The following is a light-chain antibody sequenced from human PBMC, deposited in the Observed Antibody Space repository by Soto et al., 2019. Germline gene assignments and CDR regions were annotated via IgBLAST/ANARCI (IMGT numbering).Light chain of an antibody. CDR3: LSKTSTISYV. CDR2: EVS. Sequence: QSVRTQPASVSGSPGQWIAISCTGTTSDVGGYNYVSWYQQHPGKVPKLLIHEVSNRPSGVSNRFSGSKSGNTASLTISGLQAEDEADYYCLSKTSTISYVFGTGTKV. CDR1: TSDVGGYNY. V-gene: IGLV2-14*01. J-gene: IGLJ1*01.